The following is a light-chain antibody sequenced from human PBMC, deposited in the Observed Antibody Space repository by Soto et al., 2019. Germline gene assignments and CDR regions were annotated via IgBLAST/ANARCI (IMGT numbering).Light chain of an antibody. Sequence: QSVLTQPHSASGSPGQTVTISCTGTSSDVGGYDYVSWYQQHPGEAPKLIIYEVTKRPSGVPDRFSGSKSGNTASLTVSGLQAEDEADYHCASYAGGKNFYVFGTGTKLTVL. CDR1: SSDVGGYDY. CDR2: EVT. V-gene: IGLV2-8*01. CDR3: ASYAGGKNFYV. J-gene: IGLJ1*01.